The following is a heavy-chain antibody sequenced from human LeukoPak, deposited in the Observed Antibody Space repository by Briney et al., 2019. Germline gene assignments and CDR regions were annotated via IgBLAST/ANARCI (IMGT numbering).Heavy chain of an antibody. CDR3: ARGVTGPFDP. J-gene: IGHJ5*02. CDR2: IYHSGST. CDR1: CGSISSSYW. Sequence: SETLPLTCGVSCGSISSSYWWSCVRQPPGKGLEWIGEIYHSGSTYYNPSLKSRVTISVDTSKNQFSLKLSSVTAADTAVYYCARGVTGPFDPWGQGTLVTVSS. D-gene: IGHD5-18*01. V-gene: IGHV4-4*02.